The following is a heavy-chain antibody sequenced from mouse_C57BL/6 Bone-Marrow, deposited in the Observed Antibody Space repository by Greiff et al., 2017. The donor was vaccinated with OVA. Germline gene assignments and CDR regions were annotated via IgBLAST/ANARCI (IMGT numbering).Heavy chain of an antibody. CDR1: GYTFTSYW. Sequence: VQLQQPGAELVKPGASVKVSCKASGYTFTSYWMHWVTQRPGQGLEWIGRIRPSASDTNSPQNFKGKATLTVDKSSSTAYMQLSSLTSEDSAVYYCAISTAPAPYYFDDWGQGTTLTVSS. V-gene: IGHV1-74*01. CDR2: IRPSASDT. J-gene: IGHJ2*01. D-gene: IGHD3-2*01. CDR3: AISTAPAPYYFDD.